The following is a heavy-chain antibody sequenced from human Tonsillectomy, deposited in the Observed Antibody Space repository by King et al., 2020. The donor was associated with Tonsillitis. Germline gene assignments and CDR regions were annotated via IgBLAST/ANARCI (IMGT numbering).Heavy chain of an antibody. V-gene: IGHV3-74*01. Sequence: VQLVESGGGLVQPGGSLTLSCAASGFIFSNYWMHWVRQGPGKGLEWVAHINNDGSGTTYADSVKGRFTISRDNAKSTLLLQMNSLGDEDMAVYYCVRDNWGMHDWGQGTLITVSS. CDR2: INNDGSGT. CDR1: GFIFSNYW. D-gene: IGHD7-27*01. J-gene: IGHJ4*02. CDR3: VRDNWGMHD.